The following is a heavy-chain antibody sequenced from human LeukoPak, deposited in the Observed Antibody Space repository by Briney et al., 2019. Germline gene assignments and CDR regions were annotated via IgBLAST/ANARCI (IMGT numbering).Heavy chain of an antibody. CDR1: GYSISSGYY. V-gene: IGHV4-38-2*02. J-gene: IGHJ1*01. D-gene: IGHD6-6*01. CDR3: ARSKYFQH. Sequence: SETLSLTCTVSGYSISSGYYWGWIRQPPGKGLEWIGTIYHSGSTYYNPSLKSRVTISVDTSKNQFSLKLSSVTAVDTAVYYCARSKYFQHWGQGTPVTVSS. CDR2: IYHSGST.